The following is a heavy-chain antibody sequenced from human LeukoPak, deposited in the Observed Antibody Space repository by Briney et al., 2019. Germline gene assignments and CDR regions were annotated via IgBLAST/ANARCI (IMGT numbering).Heavy chain of an antibody. J-gene: IGHJ4*02. CDR3: AREGSSGYYVDY. V-gene: IGHV3-21*01. Sequence: GGSLRLSCAASGFTFSSYSMNWVRQAPEKGLEWVSSISSSSSYIYYADSVKGRFTISRDNAKNSLYLQMNSLRAEDTAVYYCAREGSSGYYVDYWGQGTLVTVSS. D-gene: IGHD3-22*01. CDR2: ISSSSSYI. CDR1: GFTFSSYS.